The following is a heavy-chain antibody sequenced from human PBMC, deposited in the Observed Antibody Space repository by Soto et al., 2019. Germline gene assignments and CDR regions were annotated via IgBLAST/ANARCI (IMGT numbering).Heavy chain of an antibody. CDR1: GGSISSRNYY. CDR3: ARHFCRSATCYASRYYFDL. CDR2: IYYSGST. J-gene: IGHJ4*02. Sequence: SETLSLTCTVSGGSISSRNYYWGWIRQPPGKGLEWIGSIYYSGSTYHNPSLRNRVAISVDTSKNQFSLELSSVTAADTAVYYCARHFCRSATCYASRYYFDLWGQGTLVTVSS. V-gene: IGHV4-39*01. D-gene: IGHD2-2*01.